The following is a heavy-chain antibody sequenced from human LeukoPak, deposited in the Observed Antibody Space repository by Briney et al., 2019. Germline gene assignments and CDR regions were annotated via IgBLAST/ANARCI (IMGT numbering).Heavy chain of an antibody. CDR2: ISYDGSNK. J-gene: IGHJ5*02. CDR1: GFTFSSYA. Sequence: GGSLRLSCAASGFTFSSYAMHWVRQAPGKGLEWVAVISYDGSNKYYADSVKGRFTISRDNSKNTLYLQMNSLRAEDTAVYYCARGGKYQLLYVNWFDPWGQGTLVTVSS. CDR3: ARGGKYQLLYVNWFDP. V-gene: IGHV3-30-3*01. D-gene: IGHD2-2*02.